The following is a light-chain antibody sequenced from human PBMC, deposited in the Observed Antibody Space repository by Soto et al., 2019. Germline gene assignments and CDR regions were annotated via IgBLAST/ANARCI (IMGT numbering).Light chain of an antibody. CDR3: QHYDSYSEA. CDR1: QTISSW. Sequence: DIQMTQSPSTLSGSVGDRVTITCRASQTISSWLAWYQQKPGKAPRLLIYAASNLQSGVPSRFNASGSGTDFTLTISSLQPDDFATYYCQHYDSYSEAFGQGTKV. CDR2: AAS. J-gene: IGKJ1*01. V-gene: IGKV1-5*01.